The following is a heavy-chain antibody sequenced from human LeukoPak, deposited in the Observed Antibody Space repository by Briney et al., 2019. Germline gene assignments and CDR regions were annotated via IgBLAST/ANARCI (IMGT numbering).Heavy chain of an antibody. J-gene: IGHJ5*01. V-gene: IGHV5-51*01. CDR1: GFNFTAYW. Sequence: GESLKISCKGSGFNFTAYWIAWVRQMPGKGLEWMGISHPINSDTNYSPSFQGQVTISADKSSSTAYLQWNSLKASDTAMYYCARHQYYYDSSGNYGWFDSWGQGTLVTVSS. CDR2: SHPINSDT. D-gene: IGHD3-22*01. CDR3: ARHQYYYDSSGNYGWFDS.